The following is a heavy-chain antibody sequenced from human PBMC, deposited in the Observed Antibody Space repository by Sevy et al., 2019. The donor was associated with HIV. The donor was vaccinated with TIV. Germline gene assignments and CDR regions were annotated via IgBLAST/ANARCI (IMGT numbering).Heavy chain of an antibody. Sequence: GGSLRLSCAASGFTFSSYSMNWVRQAPGKGLEWVSYISSISRTIYYADSVKGRFTTSRDNAKNSLYLQMNSLRDEDTAVYYCARDLTRHYYDSSGYLSPPYNWFDPWGQGTLVTVSS. J-gene: IGHJ5*02. D-gene: IGHD3-22*01. CDR3: ARDLTRHYYDSSGYLSPPYNWFDP. V-gene: IGHV3-48*02. CDR1: GFTFSSYS. CDR2: ISSISRTI.